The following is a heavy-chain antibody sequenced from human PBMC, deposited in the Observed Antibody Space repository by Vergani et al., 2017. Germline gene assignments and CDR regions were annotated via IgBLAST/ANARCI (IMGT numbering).Heavy chain of an antibody. CDR1: GGSISSYY. V-gene: IGHV4-59*01. D-gene: IGHD3-10*01. CDR3: ARDMVRGVTKYDAFDI. Sequence: QVQLQESGPGLVKPSETLSLTCTVSGGSISSYYWSWIRQPPGKGLEWIGYIYYSGSTNYNPFLKSRVTISVDTSKNQFSLKLSSVTAADTAVYYCARDMVRGVTKYDAFDIWGQGTMVTVSS. J-gene: IGHJ3*02. CDR2: IYYSGST.